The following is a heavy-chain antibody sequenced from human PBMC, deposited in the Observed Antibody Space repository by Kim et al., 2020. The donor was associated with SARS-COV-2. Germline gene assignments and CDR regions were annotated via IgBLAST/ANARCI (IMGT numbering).Heavy chain of an antibody. J-gene: IGHJ4*02. Sequence: SETLSLTCAVYGGSFSGYYWSWIRQPPGKGLEWIGEINHSGSTNYNPSLKSRVTISVDTSKNQFSLKLSSVTAADTAVYYCARSTTVVTGVFDYWGQGTLVSVSS. V-gene: IGHV4-34*01. CDR1: GGSFSGYY. CDR3: ARSTTVVTGVFDY. D-gene: IGHD4-17*01. CDR2: INHSGST.